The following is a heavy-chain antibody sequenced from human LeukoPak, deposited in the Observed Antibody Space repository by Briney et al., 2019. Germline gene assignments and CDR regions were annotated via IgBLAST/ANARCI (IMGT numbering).Heavy chain of an antibody. V-gene: IGHV3-48*03. Sequence: GGSLRLSCAASGFTFSSYEMNWVRQAPGKGLEGVSYISSSGATRYYADSVKGRFTTSRDNAKNSLHLQMNSLRAEDTAVYYCARIGDYWSGVDYWGQGTLVTVSS. CDR1: GFTFSSYE. D-gene: IGHD4-17*01. CDR3: ARIGDYWSGVDY. CDR2: ISSSGATR. J-gene: IGHJ4*02.